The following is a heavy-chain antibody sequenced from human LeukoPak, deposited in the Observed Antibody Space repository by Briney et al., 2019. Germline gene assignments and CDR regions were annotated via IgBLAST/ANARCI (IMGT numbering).Heavy chain of an antibody. J-gene: IGHJ4*02. V-gene: IGHV3-33*01. CDR2: IWYDGSKK. CDR3: ATILYGSGSYYPDY. Sequence: GGSLRLSCAASGFTFRNFGMHWVRQAPGKGLEWVAVIWYDGSKKHYADSVKGRFTISRDNSKNTLYLQMNSLRAEDTAVYYCATILYGSGSYYPDYWGQGTLVTVSS. CDR1: GFTFRNFG. D-gene: IGHD3-10*01.